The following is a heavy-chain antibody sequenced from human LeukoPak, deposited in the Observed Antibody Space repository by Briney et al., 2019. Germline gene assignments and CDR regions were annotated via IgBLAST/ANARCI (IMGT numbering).Heavy chain of an antibody. CDR3: AKPLRGWYDFDY. CDR1: GFTFSSCA. CDR2: INGGGAAT. J-gene: IGHJ4*02. Sequence: GGSLRLSCAASGFTFSSCAMSWVRQAPGKGLEWVSAINGGGAATHYADSVKGRFTISRDNSKNTVYLQMNSLRAEDTAVYYCAKPLRGWYDFDYWGQGTLVTVSS. D-gene: IGHD6-19*01. V-gene: IGHV3-23*01.